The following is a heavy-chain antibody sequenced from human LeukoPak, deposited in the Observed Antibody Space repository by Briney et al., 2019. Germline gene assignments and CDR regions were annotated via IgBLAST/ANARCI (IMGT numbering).Heavy chain of an antibody. V-gene: IGHV3-23*01. J-gene: IGHJ5*02. CDR3: AKDPRIEARPNWFAP. Sequence: GGSLRLSCAASGFTFSSYAMSWVRQAPGKGLEWVSAISGSGGSTCYADSVKGRFTISRDNSKNTLYLQMNSLRAEDTAVYYCAKDPRIEARPNWFAPWGQGTLVTVSS. CDR1: GFTFSSYA. CDR2: ISGSGGST. D-gene: IGHD6-6*01.